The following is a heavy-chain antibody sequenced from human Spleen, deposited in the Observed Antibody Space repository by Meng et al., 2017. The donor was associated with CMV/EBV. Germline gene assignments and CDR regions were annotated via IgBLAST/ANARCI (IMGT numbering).Heavy chain of an antibody. D-gene: IGHD2-21*01. Sequence: GESLKISCAASGFTFSSYWMSWVRQAPGKGLEWVANIKQDGSEKYYVDSVKGRFTISRENAKNSLYLQINSLRAGDTAVYYCARGSLTHYSFDCWGQGTLVTVSS. CDR2: IKQDGSEK. J-gene: IGHJ4*02. CDR3: ARGSLTHYSFDC. CDR1: GFTFSSYW. V-gene: IGHV3-7*01.